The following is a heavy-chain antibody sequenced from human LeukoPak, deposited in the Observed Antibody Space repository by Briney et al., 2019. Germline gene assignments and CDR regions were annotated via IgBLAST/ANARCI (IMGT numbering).Heavy chain of an antibody. CDR3: AREDQINTHPDY. J-gene: IGHJ4*02. CDR1: GFTFISYS. Sequence: GGPLRLSCAPSGFTFISYSMNWVRKAPGKGLEWVSYISSSSSTIYYADSVKGRFTISRDNAKNSLYLQMNSLRDEDTAVYYCAREDQINTHPDYWGQGTLVAVSS. CDR2: ISSSSSTI. V-gene: IGHV3-48*02.